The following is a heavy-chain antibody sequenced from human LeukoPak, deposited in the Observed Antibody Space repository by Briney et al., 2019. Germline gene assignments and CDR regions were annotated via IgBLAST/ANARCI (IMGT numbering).Heavy chain of an antibody. CDR3: ARGSSSWYYFDY. V-gene: IGHV3-33*01. D-gene: IGHD6-13*01. Sequence: PGGSLRLSCAASGFTFRSYGMHWDRQAPGRGRQWVAVIWYEGRDKHYADSVKGRFTISRDNSKNTLYLQLNSLRAEDTAVYYCARGSSSWYYFDYWGQGTLVTVSS. CDR2: IWYEGRDK. J-gene: IGHJ4*02. CDR1: GFTFRSYG.